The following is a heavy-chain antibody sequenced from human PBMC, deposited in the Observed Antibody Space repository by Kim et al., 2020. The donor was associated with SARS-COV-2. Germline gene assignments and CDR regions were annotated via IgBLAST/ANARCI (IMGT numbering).Heavy chain of an antibody. CDR1: GFTFGDYT. J-gene: IGHJ5*02. CDR2: IRSKAYGGTT. V-gene: IGHV3-49*03. Sequence: GGSLRLSCTASGFTFGDYTMSWFRQAPGKGLEWVGFIRSKAYGGTTEYAASVKGRFTISRDDSKSIAYLQMNSLKTEDTAVYYCTSKDDYGDYGWFDPWGQGTLVTVSS. CDR3: TSKDDYGDYGWFDP. D-gene: IGHD4-17*01.